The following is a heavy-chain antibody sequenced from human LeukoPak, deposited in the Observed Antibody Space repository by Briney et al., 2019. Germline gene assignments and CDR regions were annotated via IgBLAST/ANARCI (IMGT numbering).Heavy chain of an antibody. D-gene: IGHD6-13*01. Sequence: GRSLRLSCAASGFTFSSYGMHWVRQAPGKGLEWVAVISYDGSNKYYADSVKGRFTISRDNSKNTLYLQMNSLRAEDTAVYYCARGPSSSWEGEPIDYWGQGTLVTVSS. CDR1: GFTFSSYG. J-gene: IGHJ4*02. CDR2: ISYDGSNK. CDR3: ARGPSSSWEGEPIDY. V-gene: IGHV3-30*03.